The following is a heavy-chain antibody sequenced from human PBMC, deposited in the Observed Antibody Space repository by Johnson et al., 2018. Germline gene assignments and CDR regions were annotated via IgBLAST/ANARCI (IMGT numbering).Heavy chain of an antibody. D-gene: IGHD6-13*01. CDR2: IRSKAYGGTT. CDR1: GFTFGDYA. CDR3: TREVDYSSSWYWNDAFDI. Sequence: EVQLVETGGGLVQPGRSLRLSCTASGFTFGDYAMSWFRQAPGKGLEWVGFIRSKAYGGTTEYAASVKGRFTISRDDSKSIAYLQMNSLKTEDRAVYYCTREVDYSSSWYWNDAFDIWGQGTMVTVSS. V-gene: IGHV3-49*03. J-gene: IGHJ3*02.